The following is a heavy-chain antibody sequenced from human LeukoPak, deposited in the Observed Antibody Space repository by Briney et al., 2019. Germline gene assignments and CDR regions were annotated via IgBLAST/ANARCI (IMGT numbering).Heavy chain of an antibody. D-gene: IGHD2-21*02. CDR3: ARFRGDFTGSNDAFDI. V-gene: IGHV4-34*01. J-gene: IGHJ3*02. CDR2: INHSGST. Sequence: SETLSLTCAVYGGSFSGYYWSWIRQPPGKGLEWIGEINHSGSTNYNPSPKSRVTISVDTSKNQFSLKLSSVTAADTAVYYCARFRGDFTGSNDAFDIWGQGTMVTVSS. CDR1: GGSFSGYY.